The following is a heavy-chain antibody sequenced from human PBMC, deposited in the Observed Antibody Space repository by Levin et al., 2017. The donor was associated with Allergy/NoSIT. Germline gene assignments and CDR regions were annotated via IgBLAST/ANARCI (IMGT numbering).Heavy chain of an antibody. Sequence: ASETLSLTCTVSGGSISSGDYSWSWIRQPPGKGLEWIGYIYNSETTHYSPSLKSRVFISIDTTRNQFSLRLSSVTAADTAVYYCAREPSGLCSGGSCYPHWGQGTLVTVSS. CDR3: AREPSGLCSGGSCYPH. V-gene: IGHV4-30-4*01. CDR2: IYNSETT. CDR1: GGSISSGDYS. D-gene: IGHD2-15*01. J-gene: IGHJ4*02.